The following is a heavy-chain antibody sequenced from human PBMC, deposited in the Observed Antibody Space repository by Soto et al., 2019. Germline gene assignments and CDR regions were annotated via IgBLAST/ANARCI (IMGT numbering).Heavy chain of an antibody. J-gene: IGHJ1*01. V-gene: IGHV1-18*01. Sequence: QVQLVQSGAEVKKPGASVKVSCKASGYTFTNYGISWVRQAPGQGPEWMGWISGYNGKTNYAQTLQGRVTMTTDTSTSTAYLELRSLRSDDTALYYCARGGSSRSADYYQHWGQGTLVIVSS. D-gene: IGHD6-13*01. CDR1: GYTFTNYG. CDR2: ISGYNGKT. CDR3: ARGGSSRSADYYQH.